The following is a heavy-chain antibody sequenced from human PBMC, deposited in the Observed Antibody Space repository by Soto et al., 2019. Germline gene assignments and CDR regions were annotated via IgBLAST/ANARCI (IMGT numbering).Heavy chain of an antibody. J-gene: IGHJ4*02. D-gene: IGHD3-10*01. CDR1: GDTFSTYT. CDR2: IIPMLGMS. Sequence: QVHLVQSGAEVKKPGSSVKVSCKASGDTFSTYTINWVRQAPGQRLEWMGRIIPMLGMSNYALKFQGRVTRTPDRSTTTVFLHLGSLRSDDTPGYYCPRAFASGSRAFDFWGRGTLVTVSS. CDR3: PRAFASGSRAFDF. V-gene: IGHV1-69*02.